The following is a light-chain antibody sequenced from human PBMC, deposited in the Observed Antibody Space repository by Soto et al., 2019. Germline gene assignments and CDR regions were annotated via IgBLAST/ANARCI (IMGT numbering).Light chain of an antibody. CDR2: DAS. Sequence: DIQMTQSPSSLSASVGDRVTITCQASQDISNSLNWYQQKPGKAPKLLIYDASNLQTGVPSRFSGSGSGTDFIFIITSLQPEDIATYYCQQYDYLPITFGQGTRLEIK. V-gene: IGKV1-33*01. CDR1: QDISNS. J-gene: IGKJ5*01. CDR3: QQYDYLPIT.